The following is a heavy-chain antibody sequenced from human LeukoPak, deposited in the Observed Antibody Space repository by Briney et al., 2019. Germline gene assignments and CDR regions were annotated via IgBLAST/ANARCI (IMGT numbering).Heavy chain of an antibody. CDR1: GFTFSSYA. CDR3: ARDVLSRFDP. D-gene: IGHD3-9*01. V-gene: IGHV3-30-3*01. CDR2: ISYDGSNK. J-gene: IGHJ5*02. Sequence: GRSLRLSCAASGFTFSSYAMHWVRQAPGKGLEWVAVISYDGSNKYYADSVKGRFTISRDNSKNTLYLQMNSLRAEDTAVYYCARDVLSRFDPWGQGTLVTVSS.